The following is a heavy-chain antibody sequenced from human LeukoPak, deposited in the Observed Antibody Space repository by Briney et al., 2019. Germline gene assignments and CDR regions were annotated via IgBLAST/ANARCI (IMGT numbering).Heavy chain of an antibody. CDR3: ARRYYDSSGNPWDAFDI. J-gene: IGHJ3*02. CDR1: GGSISSSSYY. Sequence: PSETLSLTCTVSGGSISSSSYYWGWIRQPPGKGLEWIGRVYTSGSTNYNPSLKSRVTISVDTSKNQFSLKLSSVTAADTAVYYCARRYYDSSGNPWDAFDIWGQGTMVTVSS. V-gene: IGHV4-61*02. CDR2: VYTSGST. D-gene: IGHD3-22*01.